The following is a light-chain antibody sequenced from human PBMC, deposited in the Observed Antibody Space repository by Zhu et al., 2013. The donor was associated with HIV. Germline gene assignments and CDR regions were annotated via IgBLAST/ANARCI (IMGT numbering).Light chain of an antibody. CDR3: CSYAGSSTYV. J-gene: IGLJ1*01. Sequence: QSALTQPASVSGSPGQSITISCTGTNSDIGVNNYVSWYQQYPGKAPKVMIFEVSKRPSGISNRFSGSKSGNTASLTISGLQAEDEADYYCCSYAGSSTYVFGTGTKVTVL. V-gene: IGLV2-23*02. CDR2: EVS. CDR1: NSDIGVNNY.